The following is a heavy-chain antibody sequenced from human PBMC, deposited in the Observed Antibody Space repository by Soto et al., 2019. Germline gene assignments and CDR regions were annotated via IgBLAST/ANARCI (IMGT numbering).Heavy chain of an antibody. V-gene: IGHV4-31*03. J-gene: IGHJ5*02. CDR3: AREEGGGYDHRWFDP. CDR2: IYYSGST. D-gene: IGHD5-12*01. Sequence: QVQLQESGPGLVKPSQTLSLTCTVSGGSISSGGYYWSWIRQHRGKGLEWIGYIYYSGSTYYNPSLKSRVTISVDTSKNQFSLKLSSVTAADTAVYYCAREEGGGYDHRWFDPWGQGTLVTVSS. CDR1: GGSISSGGYY.